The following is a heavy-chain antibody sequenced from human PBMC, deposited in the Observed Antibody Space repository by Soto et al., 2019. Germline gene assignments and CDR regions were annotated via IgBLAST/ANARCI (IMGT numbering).Heavy chain of an antibody. Sequence: DVQLVESGGGLVQPGRSLRLSCAASGFIFDDYAMFWIRQAPGKGLEWVSSINWNSVRIAYADSVKGRFTISRDNARNPLYLQMTSLRPEDTAFYYCAKGPYSASAGGWFDPWGQGTLVTVSS. J-gene: IGHJ5*02. CDR1: GFIFDDYA. D-gene: IGHD3-16*01. CDR2: INWNSVRI. V-gene: IGHV3-9*01. CDR3: AKGPYSASAGGWFDP.